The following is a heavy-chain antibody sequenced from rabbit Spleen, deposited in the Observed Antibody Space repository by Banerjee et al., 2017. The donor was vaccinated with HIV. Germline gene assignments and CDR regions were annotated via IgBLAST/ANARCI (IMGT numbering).Heavy chain of an antibody. CDR1: GFSFSSRKW. Sequence: QEQLEESGGDLVKPEGSLTLTCTASGFSFSSRKWICWVRQAPGKGLEWIACIGTGDGRTYYASWAKGRFTISKTSSTTVTLQMTSLTAADTATYFCARGGYGWLLYFALWGPGTLVTVS. D-gene: IGHD6-1*01. CDR3: ARGGYGWLLYFAL. CDR2: IGTGDGRT. J-gene: IGHJ4*01. V-gene: IGHV1S45*01.